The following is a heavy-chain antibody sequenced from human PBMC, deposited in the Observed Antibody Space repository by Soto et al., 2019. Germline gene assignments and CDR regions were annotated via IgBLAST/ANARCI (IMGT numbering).Heavy chain of an antibody. J-gene: IGHJ4*02. CDR3: AREWIVGATAPLGY. D-gene: IGHD1-26*01. V-gene: IGHV4-34*01. Sequence: QVQLQQWGAGLLKPSETLSLTCAVYGGSFSGYYWSWIRQPPGKGLEWIGEINHSGSTNYNPSLKSGVPISVDTSKNQFSLKLSSVTAADTAVYYCAREWIVGATAPLGYWGQGTLVTVSS. CDR1: GGSFSGYY. CDR2: INHSGST.